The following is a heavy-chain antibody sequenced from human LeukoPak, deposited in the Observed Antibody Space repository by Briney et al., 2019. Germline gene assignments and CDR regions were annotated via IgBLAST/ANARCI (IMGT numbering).Heavy chain of an antibody. V-gene: IGHV1-18*01. D-gene: IGHD3-22*01. CDR1: GYTFTTYG. J-gene: IGHJ4*02. CDR3: ATTWAETYYYDSSGYYFDY. Sequence: GASVKVSCKASGYTFTTYGISWVRQAPGQGLEWMGWISAYNGNTNYAQKFQGGVTMTTDTSTSTAHMELRSLRSDDTAVYYCATTWAETYYYDSSGYYFDYWGQGTLVTVSP. CDR2: ISAYNGNT.